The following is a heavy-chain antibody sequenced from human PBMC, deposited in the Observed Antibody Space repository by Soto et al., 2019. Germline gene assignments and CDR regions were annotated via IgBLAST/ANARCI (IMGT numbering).Heavy chain of an antibody. V-gene: IGHV3-23*01. D-gene: IGHD3-22*01. CDR1: GLTFSSYA. CDR2: ISGSGGST. Sequence: AGWSLRLSCAASGLTFSSYAMSWVRQAPGKGLEWVSAISGSGGSTYYADSVKGRFTISRDNSKNTLYLQMNSLRAEDTAVYYCAKDSSPNMIVVVMNHYFDYWGQGTLVTVSS. J-gene: IGHJ4*02. CDR3: AKDSSPNMIVVVMNHYFDY.